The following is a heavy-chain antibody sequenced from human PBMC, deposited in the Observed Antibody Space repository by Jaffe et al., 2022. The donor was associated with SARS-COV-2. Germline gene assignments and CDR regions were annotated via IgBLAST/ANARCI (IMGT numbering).Heavy chain of an antibody. D-gene: IGHD5-12*01. Sequence: QVQLQESGPGLVKPSQTLSLTCTVSGGSIGSGGYDWSWIRRPAGQRLEWIGRASPSGSTKYNPSLKSRVTISLDTSKNQFSLKLTSVSVADTAVYYCARTPGWLRFNWFDPWGQGTLVTVSS. CDR1: GGSIGSGGYD. V-gene: IGHV4-61*02. CDR2: ASPSGST. CDR3: ARTPGWLRFNWFDP. J-gene: IGHJ5*02.